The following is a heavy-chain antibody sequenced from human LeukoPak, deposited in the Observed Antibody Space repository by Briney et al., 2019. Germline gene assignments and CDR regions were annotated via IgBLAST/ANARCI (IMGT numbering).Heavy chain of an antibody. CDR2: INHSGST. J-gene: IGHJ4*02. CDR3: ARGPQKYFDY. Sequence: NPSETLSLTCAVYGGSFSGYYWSWIRQPPGKGLEWIGEINHSGSTNYNPSLKSRVTISVDTSKNQFSLKLSSVTDADTAVYYCARGPQKYFDYWGQGTLVTVSS. V-gene: IGHV4-34*01. CDR1: GGSFSGYY.